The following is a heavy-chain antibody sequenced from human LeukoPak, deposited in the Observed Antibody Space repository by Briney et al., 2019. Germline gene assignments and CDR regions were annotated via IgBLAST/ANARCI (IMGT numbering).Heavy chain of an antibody. J-gene: IGHJ4*02. CDR3: ARDSGSSWYFDS. Sequence: GGSLRLSCAASGFTFSDHYMDWVRQAPGKGLEWVSYISGSGSSIYYADSVKGRFTISRDNAKNSLYLQMNNLRHEDTSVYFCARDSGSSWYFDSWGQGTLVTVSS. CDR1: GFTFSDHY. V-gene: IGHV3-11*04. CDR2: ISGSGSSI. D-gene: IGHD6-13*01.